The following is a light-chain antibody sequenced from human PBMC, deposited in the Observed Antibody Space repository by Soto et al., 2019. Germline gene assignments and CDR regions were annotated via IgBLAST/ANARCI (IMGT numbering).Light chain of an antibody. CDR2: GAS. CDR1: QSVSSSY. CDR3: QKHGRSPYT. J-gene: IGKJ2*01. Sequence: EIVLTQSPGTLSLSPGERATLSCRASQSVSSSYLAWYQQKPGQAPRLLIYGASSRATGIPDSFSGSGSGTDFTLTISRLEPEDFAVYYGQKHGRSPYTFGQGTKREIK. V-gene: IGKV3-20*01.